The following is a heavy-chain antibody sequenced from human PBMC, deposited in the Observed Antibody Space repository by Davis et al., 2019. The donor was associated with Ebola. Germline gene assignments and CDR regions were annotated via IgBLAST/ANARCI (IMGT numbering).Heavy chain of an antibody. CDR3: ARGWLRSGLDS. CDR2: TYYMSKWYN. J-gene: IGHJ4*02. CDR1: GDSVSVNSGG. D-gene: IGHD5-12*01. Sequence: HSQTLSLTCAISGDSVSVNSGGWNWIRQSPSRGLEWLGRTYYMSKWYNDYAPSVVGRITIDPDTSKNQFSLHLNSVTPEDTAVYYCARGWLRSGLDSWGQGTLVTVSS. V-gene: IGHV6-1*01.